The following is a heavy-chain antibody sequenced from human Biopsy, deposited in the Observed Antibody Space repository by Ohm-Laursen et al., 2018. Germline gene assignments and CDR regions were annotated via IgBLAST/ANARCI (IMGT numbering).Heavy chain of an antibody. Sequence: GSLRLSCSASGVTLSGYGMNWVRQAPGKGLEWVSTISGNSDIIYDTDSVKGRFTISRDNAKNSLYLQMNSLRVEDTAVYYCARSVGIMAAPIDYWGQGTLVTVSS. J-gene: IGHJ4*02. D-gene: IGHD3-16*01. V-gene: IGHV3-21*04. CDR2: ISGNSDII. CDR3: ARSVGIMAAPIDY. CDR1: GVTLSGYG.